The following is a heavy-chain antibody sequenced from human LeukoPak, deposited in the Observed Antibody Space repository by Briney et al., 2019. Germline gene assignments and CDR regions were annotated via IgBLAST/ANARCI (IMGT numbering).Heavy chain of an antibody. CDR1: GYTFTSYA. D-gene: IGHD3-3*01. J-gene: IGHJ3*02. CDR2: INAGNGNT. V-gene: IGHV1-3*01. CDR3: ARAGVRNDFWSGYYSSGDAFDI. Sequence: VSVKVSCTASGYTFTSYAMHWVRQAPGQRLEWMGWINAGNGNTKYSQKFQGRVTITRDTSASTAYMELSSLRSEDTAVYYCARAGVRNDFWSGYYSSGDAFDIWGQGTMVTVSS.